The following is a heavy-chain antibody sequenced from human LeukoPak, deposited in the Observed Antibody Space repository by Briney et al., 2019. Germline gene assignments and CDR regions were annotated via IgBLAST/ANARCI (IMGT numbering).Heavy chain of an antibody. CDR1: GFTFSSYW. V-gene: IGHV3-74*01. CDR2: INSDGSST. Sequence: GGSLRLSCAASGFTFSSYWMHWVRQAPGKGLVWVSRINSDGSSTSYADSVKGRFTISRDNAKHTLYLQMNSLRAEDTAVYYCASLHGGSSFSFGGQGTLVTVSS. D-gene: IGHD6-13*01. CDR3: ASLHGGSSFSF. J-gene: IGHJ4*02.